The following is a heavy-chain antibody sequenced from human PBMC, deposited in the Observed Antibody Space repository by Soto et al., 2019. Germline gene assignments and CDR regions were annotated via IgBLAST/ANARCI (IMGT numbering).Heavy chain of an antibody. J-gene: IGHJ4*01. CDR2: IYHSGTT. D-gene: IGHD1-26*01. CDR1: GGSMTGADYD. V-gene: IGHV4-30-4*01. Sequence: PSETLSLTCTVSGGSMTGADYDWSWVRQPPGKGLEWIGYIYHSGTTNYNLSLRGRVTISIDTSKNQFSLKLTSVTAADTAVYYCARAPFSGSSPFDYWGHGALVTVSS. CDR3: ARAPFSGSSPFDY.